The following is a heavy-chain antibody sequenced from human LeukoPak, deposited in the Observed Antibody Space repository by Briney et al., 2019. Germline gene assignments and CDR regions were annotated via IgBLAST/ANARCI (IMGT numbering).Heavy chain of an antibody. CDR1: GFTFSDYW. CDR2: ISSTSSYI. D-gene: IGHD1-26*01. V-gene: IGHV3-21*04. CDR3: ARDKAELRAFDI. Sequence: PGGSLRLSCAASGFTFSDYWMNWVRQAPGMGLEWVASISSTSSYIYYADSVKGRFTISRDNAKNSLDLQMNSLRAEDTAVYYCARDKAELRAFDIWGQGTMVTVSS. J-gene: IGHJ3*02.